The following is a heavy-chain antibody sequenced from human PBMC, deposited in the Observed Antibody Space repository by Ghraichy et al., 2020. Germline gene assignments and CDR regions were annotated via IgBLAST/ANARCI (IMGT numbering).Heavy chain of an antibody. V-gene: IGHV4-34*01. CDR3: ARTPYYGSGSGGYNY. CDR2: INHSGST. Sequence: SETLYLTCAVYGGSFSGYYWSWIRQPPGKGLEWIGEINHSGSTNYNPSLKSRVTISVDTSKNQFSLKLSSVTAADTAVYYCARTPYYGSGSGGYNYWGQGTLVTVSS. CDR1: GGSFSGYY. J-gene: IGHJ4*02. D-gene: IGHD3-10*01.